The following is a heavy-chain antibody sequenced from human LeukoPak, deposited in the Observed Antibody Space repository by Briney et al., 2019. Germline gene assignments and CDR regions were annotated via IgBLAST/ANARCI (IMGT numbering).Heavy chain of an antibody. J-gene: IGHJ4*02. V-gene: IGHV3-48*01. CDR3: ARVMSYYGSGSFDY. Sequence: GGSLRLSCAASGFTFSSYGMNWVRQAPGKGLEWVSHISSTSSTTYYADSVKGRFTISRDNSKNTLYLQMNSLRAEDTAVYYCARVMSYYGSGSFDYWGQGTLVTVSS. CDR1: GFTFSSYG. CDR2: ISSTSSTT. D-gene: IGHD3-10*01.